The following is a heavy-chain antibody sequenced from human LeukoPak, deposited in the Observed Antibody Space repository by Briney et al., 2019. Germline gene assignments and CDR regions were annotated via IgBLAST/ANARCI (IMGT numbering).Heavy chain of an antibody. Sequence: GGSLRLPCAASGFPFSNYWMHWVRQDPGKGLVWVSHITSDGINTGYADSVKGRFTISRDNAKNALYLQMNSLRAEDTAVYYCARDDPGIGIDYWGQGTLVTVSS. CDR3: ARDDPGIGIDY. CDR2: ITSDGINT. CDR1: GFPFSNYW. V-gene: IGHV3-74*01. D-gene: IGHD2-21*01. J-gene: IGHJ4*02.